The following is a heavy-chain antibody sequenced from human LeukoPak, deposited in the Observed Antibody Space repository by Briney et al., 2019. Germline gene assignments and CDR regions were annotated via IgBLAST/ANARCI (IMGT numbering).Heavy chain of an antibody. CDR1: GFTFDDYA. D-gene: IGHD3-10*01. Sequence: PGGSLRLSCAASGFTFDDYAMHWVRQAPGKGLEWVSGISWNSGSIGYADSVKGRFTISRDNSKNTLYLQMNSLRAEDTAVYYCAKDAANYYYGSGSYWGNFDYWGQGTLVTVSS. CDR3: AKDAANYYYGSGSYWGNFDY. V-gene: IGHV3-9*01. J-gene: IGHJ4*02. CDR2: ISWNSGSI.